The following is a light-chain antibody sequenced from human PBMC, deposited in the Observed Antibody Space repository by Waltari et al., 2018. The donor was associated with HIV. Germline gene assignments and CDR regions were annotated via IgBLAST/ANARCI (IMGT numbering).Light chain of an antibody. J-gene: IGLJ1*01. CDR1: NSDIGGHNS. Sequence: QSALTQPASVSGSPGQSITLSCPGTNSDIGGHNSVHWYQQHPGKATKLIIYDVSNRPPGVSDRFPGSKSGNTASLTISGLQAEDEADYYCKSSTTRSTPCVFGSGTKVTVL. CDR3: KSSTTRSTPCV. V-gene: IGLV2-14*01. CDR2: DVS.